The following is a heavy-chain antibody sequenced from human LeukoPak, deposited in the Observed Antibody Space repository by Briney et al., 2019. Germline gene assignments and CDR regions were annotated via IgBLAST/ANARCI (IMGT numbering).Heavy chain of an antibody. CDR2: IYNGGGT. CDR1: GFTVSSYY. CDR3: ARSSEN. V-gene: IGHV3-53*01. Sequence: GGSLRLSCAASGFTVSSYYMSWVRQAPGKRLEWVSVIYNGGGTYYADSVKGRFTISRDNSNNMIYLQMNSLRAEDTAVYYCARSSENWGQGTLVTVSS. J-gene: IGHJ4*02.